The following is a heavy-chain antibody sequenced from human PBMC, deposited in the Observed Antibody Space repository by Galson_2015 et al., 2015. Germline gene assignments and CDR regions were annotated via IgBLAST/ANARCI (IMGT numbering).Heavy chain of an antibody. CDR1: GFTFSSYG. CDR2: IWCDGSNK. V-gene: IGHV3-33*01. CDR3: ASGPVPGAFDI. Sequence: SLRLSCAASGFTFSSYGMHWVRQAPGKGLEWVAVIWCDGSNKYYADSVKGRFTISRDNSKNTLYLQMNSLRAEDTAVYYCASGPVPGAFDIWGQGTMVTVSS. J-gene: IGHJ3*02. D-gene: IGHD3/OR15-3a*01.